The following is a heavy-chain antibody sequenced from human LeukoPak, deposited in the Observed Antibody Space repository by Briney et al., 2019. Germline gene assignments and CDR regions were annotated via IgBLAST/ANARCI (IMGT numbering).Heavy chain of an antibody. J-gene: IGHJ3*02. Sequence: ASVKVSCKVSGYTLTELSMHWVRQAPGKGLEWMGGFDPEDGETIYAQKFQGRVTMTEDTSTDTAYMELSSLRSEDTAVYYCATDRPRYYDSSGRRAFDIWGQGTMVTVSS. V-gene: IGHV1-24*01. CDR3: ATDRPRYYDSSGRRAFDI. CDR2: FDPEDGET. D-gene: IGHD3-22*01. CDR1: GYTLTELS.